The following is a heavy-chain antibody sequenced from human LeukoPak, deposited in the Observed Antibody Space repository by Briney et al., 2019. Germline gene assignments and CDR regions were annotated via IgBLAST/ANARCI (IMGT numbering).Heavy chain of an antibody. Sequence: GGSLRLSCVASGFTFSNYEMNWVRQAPGKGPEWVSYITKTGNSKYYADSVKGRFTVSRDGANKSLYLQMDSLGAEDTAVYYCVREGSLDDFDYWGQGTLVTVSS. D-gene: IGHD3-9*01. V-gene: IGHV3-48*03. CDR3: VREGSLDDFDY. CDR1: GFTFSNYE. J-gene: IGHJ4*02. CDR2: ITKTGNSK.